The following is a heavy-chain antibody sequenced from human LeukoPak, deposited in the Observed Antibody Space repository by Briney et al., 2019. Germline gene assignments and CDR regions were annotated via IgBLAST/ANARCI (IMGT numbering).Heavy chain of an antibody. Sequence: ASVKVSCKAAGYTFTGYYMHWVRQAPGQGLEWMGWINPNSGGTNSAQKFQGSVTMTRDTSISTTYMELSRLRSDDTAVYYCARDQHGFLWFGELDYWGQGTLVTVSS. J-gene: IGHJ4*02. D-gene: IGHD3-10*01. V-gene: IGHV1-2*02. CDR3: ARDQHGFLWFGELDY. CDR1: GYTFTGYY. CDR2: INPNSGGT.